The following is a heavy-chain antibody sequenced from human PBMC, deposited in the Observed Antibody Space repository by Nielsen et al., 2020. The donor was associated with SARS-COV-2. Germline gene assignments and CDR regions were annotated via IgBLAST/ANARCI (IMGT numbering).Heavy chain of an antibody. CDR3: AKDPYSSGWYDYGMDV. J-gene: IGHJ6*02. D-gene: IGHD6-19*01. Sequence: SLKISCAASGFSFDEYAMYWVRQAPGKGLEWVSGISRDSGSIDYVDSVKGRFTISRDNAKNSLYLQMNSLRAEDTALYYCAKDPYSSGWYDYGMDVWGQGTTVTVSS. V-gene: IGHV3-9*01. CDR1: GFSFDEYA. CDR2: ISRDSGSI.